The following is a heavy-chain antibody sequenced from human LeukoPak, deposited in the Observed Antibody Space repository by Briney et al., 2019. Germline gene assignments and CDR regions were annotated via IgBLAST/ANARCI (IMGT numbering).Heavy chain of an antibody. J-gene: IGHJ4*02. CDR1: GGSISSYY. CDR3: ARRPAIYTAMVSYYFDY. V-gene: IGHV4-59*08. CDR2: IYYSGDT. Sequence: SETLSLTCTVSGGSISSYYWSWIRQPPGKGLEWLGYIYYSGDTNYSPSLKSRVTISVDTSKNQFSLKLSSVTAADTAVYYCARRPAIYTAMVSYYFDYWGQGTLVTVSS. D-gene: IGHD5-18*01.